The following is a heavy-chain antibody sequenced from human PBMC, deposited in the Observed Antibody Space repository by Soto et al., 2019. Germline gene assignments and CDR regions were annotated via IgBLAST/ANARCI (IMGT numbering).Heavy chain of an antibody. CDR2: ISAYNGNT. CDR3: ARLADSSGYNWFDP. CDR1: GYTFTSYG. J-gene: IGHJ5*02. V-gene: IGHV1-18*01. D-gene: IGHD3-22*01. Sequence: GASVKVSCKASGYTFTSYGISWVRQAPGQGLEWMGWISAYNGNTNYAQKLQGRVTMTTDTSTSTAYMELRSLRSDDTAVYYCARLADSSGYNWFDPWGQGTLVTVSS.